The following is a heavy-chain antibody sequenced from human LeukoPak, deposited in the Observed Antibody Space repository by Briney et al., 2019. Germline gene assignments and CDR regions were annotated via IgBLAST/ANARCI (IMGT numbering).Heavy chain of an antibody. CDR3: ARDLSSSWFEGLDN. Sequence: GGSLRLSCAASGFTLSTYGMYWVRQAPGKGLEWVAVIWNDGSNKHYADSVKGRFTIFRDNSKNTLDLQMNSLRAEDTAVYYCARDLSSSWFEGLDNWGQGTLVTVSS. J-gene: IGHJ4*02. V-gene: IGHV3-33*01. CDR1: GFTLSTYG. D-gene: IGHD6-13*01. CDR2: IWNDGSNK.